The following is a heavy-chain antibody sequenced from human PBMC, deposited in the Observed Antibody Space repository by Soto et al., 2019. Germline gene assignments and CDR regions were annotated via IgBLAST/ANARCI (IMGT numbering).Heavy chain of an antibody. D-gene: IGHD2-15*01. CDR2: MNPNSGNT. V-gene: IGHV1-8*01. J-gene: IGHJ4*02. CDR1: GYTFTSYD. CDR3: ARGSRTRFWSGGCCYSRGRYFDY. Sequence: GASVKVSCKASGYTFTSYDINWVRQATGQGLEWMGWMNPNSGNTGYAQKFQGRVTMTRNTSISTAYMELSSLRSEDTAVYYCARGSRTRFWSGGCCYSRGRYFDYWGQGTLVTVSS.